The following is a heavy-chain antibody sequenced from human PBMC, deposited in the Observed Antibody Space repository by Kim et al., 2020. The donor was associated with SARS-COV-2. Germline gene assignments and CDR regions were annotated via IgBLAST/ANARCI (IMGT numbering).Heavy chain of an antibody. V-gene: IGHV1-58*01. D-gene: IGHD4-17*01. CDR1: GFSFTSST. Sequence: SVKVSCKASGFSFTSSTVQWVRQARGQRLEWMGWIFVGSGNTNHAQKFQGRVTITRDMSTTTAYMELSSLRSEDTAVYYCAADPYGDYNMDVWGQGTTVTVSS. CDR2: IFVGSGNT. CDR3: AADPYGDYNMDV. J-gene: IGHJ6*02.